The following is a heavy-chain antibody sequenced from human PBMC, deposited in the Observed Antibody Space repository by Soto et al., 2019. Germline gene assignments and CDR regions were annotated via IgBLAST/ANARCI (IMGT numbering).Heavy chain of an antibody. CDR1: RFAFTKFI. V-gene: IGHV1-69*13. CDR2: IIAILGTA. D-gene: IGHD5-18*01. Sequence: GASVKVSCKASRFAFTKFIVTWVRQAPGLGLEWVGGIIAILGTANYAQKFQGRVTITADESTSTSYMEVNNLRSEDTAVYYCAKFRYGRPMGYYYGMDVCGQGNTVT. J-gene: IGHJ6*02. CDR3: AKFRYGRPMGYYYGMDV.